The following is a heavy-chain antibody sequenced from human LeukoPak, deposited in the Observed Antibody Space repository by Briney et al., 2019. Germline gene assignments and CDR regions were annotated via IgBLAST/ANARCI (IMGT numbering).Heavy chain of an antibody. J-gene: IGHJ5*02. V-gene: IGHV1-2*04. D-gene: IGHD2-2*01. CDR2: INPNSGGT. Sequence: GASVKVSCKASGYTFTGYYMHWVRQAPGQGLEWMGWINPNSGGTSYAQKFQGWVTMTRDTSISTAYMELSRLRSDDTAVYYCARDRGGYCSSTSCYGSFWFDPWGQGTLVTVSS. CDR1: GYTFTGYY. CDR3: ARDRGGYCSSTSCYGSFWFDP.